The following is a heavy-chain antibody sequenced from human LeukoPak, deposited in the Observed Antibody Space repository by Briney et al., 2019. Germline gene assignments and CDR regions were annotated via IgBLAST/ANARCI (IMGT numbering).Heavy chain of an antibody. D-gene: IGHD6-6*01. CDR3: VRARHEPFLGAARSLGAFDI. Sequence: PSETLSLTCTVSGGSISSGGYYWSWIRQHPGKGLERIGYIYHSGNTYYNPSLKSRVTISVDTSKNQFSLKLSSVTAAGTAVCYGVRARHEPFLGAARSLGAFDIWGQGTMVTVSS. CDR2: IYHSGNT. V-gene: IGHV4-31*03. J-gene: IGHJ3*02. CDR1: GGSISSGGYY.